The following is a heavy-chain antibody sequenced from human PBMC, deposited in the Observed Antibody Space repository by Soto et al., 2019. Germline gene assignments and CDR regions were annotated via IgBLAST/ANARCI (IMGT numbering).Heavy chain of an antibody. CDR1: GYTFTDYF. CDR3: ARDPIRGGVPYFFDF. Sequence: ASVKVSCKGSGYTFTDYFVHWVRLAPGQGLEWMGWVNPDTGVATFPQKFQGRVTVTRDASINTDYMELTHLTSEDTGIYYCARDPIRGGVPYFFDFWGRGTQVTVSS. CDR2: VNPDTGVA. V-gene: IGHV1-2*02. J-gene: IGHJ4*02. D-gene: IGHD3-16*01.